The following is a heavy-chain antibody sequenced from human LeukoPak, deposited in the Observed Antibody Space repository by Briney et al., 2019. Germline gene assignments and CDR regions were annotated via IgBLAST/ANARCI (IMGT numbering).Heavy chain of an antibody. D-gene: IGHD6-6*01. CDR2: INPNSGGT. J-gene: IGHJ4*02. V-gene: IGHV1-2*06. CDR1: GYTFTGYY. Sequence: ASVKVSCKASGYTFTGYYMHWVRQAPGQGLEWMGRINPNSGGTNYAQKFQGRVTMTRDTSISTAYMELSRLRSDDTAVYYCARWSGYSSSVDYWGQGTLVTVSP. CDR3: ARWSGYSSSVDY.